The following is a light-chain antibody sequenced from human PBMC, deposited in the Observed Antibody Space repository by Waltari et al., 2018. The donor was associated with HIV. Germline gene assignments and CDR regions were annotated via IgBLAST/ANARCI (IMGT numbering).Light chain of an antibody. CDR3: SSYTASNTLWV. V-gene: IGLV2-14*03. CDR2: DVT. J-gene: IGLJ3*02. CDR1: SSDIGAYNH. Sequence: QSALTPPASVSGSRGQSITMSCTGTSSDIGAYNHVSWFQQRPGQAPKLIIYDVTDRPSGVSKRFSGSKSGITASLTISGLQADDEGDYYCSSYTASNTLWVFGGGTKLTVL.